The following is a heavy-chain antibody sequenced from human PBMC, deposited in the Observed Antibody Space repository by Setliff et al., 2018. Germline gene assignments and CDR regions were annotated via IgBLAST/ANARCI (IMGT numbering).Heavy chain of an antibody. Sequence: SVKVSCKASGATFSSYGISWVRQAPGQGLEWMGGTIPMFGTTEYAQKFQGRLTIITDESTNTAFMQLSSLRSDDTAVYYCATFRGYTYGYDYWGQGTLVTVSS. CDR1: GATFSSYG. D-gene: IGHD5-18*01. V-gene: IGHV1-69*05. CDR3: ATFRGYTYGYDY. CDR2: TIPMFGTT. J-gene: IGHJ4*02.